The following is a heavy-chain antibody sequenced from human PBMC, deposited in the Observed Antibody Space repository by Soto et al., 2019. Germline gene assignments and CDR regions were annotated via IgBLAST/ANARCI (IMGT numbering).Heavy chain of an antibody. V-gene: IGHV3-30*03. CDR1: GFTFSSYS. CDR3: ARDWAEIGTGYYQLDS. Sequence: GGSLRLSCKASGFTFSSYSMHWARQAPGKGLEWVAGISYDGNNKYYPDSVKGRFTISRDNFGNTLYLEINRLRTEDMAVYYCARDWAEIGTGYYQLDSWGQGTLVNVSS. D-gene: IGHD3-22*01. CDR2: ISYDGNNK. J-gene: IGHJ4*02.